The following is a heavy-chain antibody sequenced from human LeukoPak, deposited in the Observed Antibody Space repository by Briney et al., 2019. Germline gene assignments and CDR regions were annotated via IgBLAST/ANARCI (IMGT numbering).Heavy chain of an antibody. J-gene: IGHJ5*01. CDR2: IIGSSSII. CDR1: GSTFSTYG. D-gene: IGHD5-24*01. CDR3: ARGQSGSNNWFDS. V-gene: IGHV3-48*02. Sequence: PGGSLRLSCAASGSTFSTYGMNWVRQAPGKGLEWVSYIIGSSSIIHYADSVKGRFTISRDNAKNSLYLQMNSLRDEDTAVYYCARGQSGSNNWFDSWGQGILVTVSS.